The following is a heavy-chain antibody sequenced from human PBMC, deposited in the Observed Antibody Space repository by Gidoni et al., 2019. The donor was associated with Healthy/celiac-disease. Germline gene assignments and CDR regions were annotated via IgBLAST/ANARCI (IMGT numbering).Heavy chain of an antibody. D-gene: IGHD2-15*01. V-gene: IGHV1-46*01. CDR2: INPSGGST. CDR3: ARVGEDGAPGVFDY. Sequence: LAPSGAPGNQPGASVKVSCTVSVKTCTSYYRHWVRQAPGKGLEWMGIINPSGGSTSYAQKFQGSVTMTRDTSTSTVYMELSSLRSEDTAVYYCARVGEDGAPGVFDYWGQGTLVTVSS. CDR1: VKTCTSYY. J-gene: IGHJ4*02.